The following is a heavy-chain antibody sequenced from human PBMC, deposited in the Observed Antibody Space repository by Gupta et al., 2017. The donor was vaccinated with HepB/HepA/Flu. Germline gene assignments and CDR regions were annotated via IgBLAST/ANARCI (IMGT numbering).Heavy chain of an antibody. D-gene: IGHD3-10*01. CDR1: GGSISSSSYY. J-gene: IGHJ6*02. V-gene: IGHV4-39*01. CDR3: ARVKGFKGVPTYYYGSGTYQNYGMDV. Sequence: QLQLQESGPGLVKPSETLSLTCTVSGGSISSSSYYWGWIRQPPGKGLEWIGSIYYSGSTYYNPSLKSRVTISVDTSKNQFSLKLSSVTAADTAVYYCARVKGFKGVPTYYYGSGTYQNYGMDVWGQGTTVTVAS. CDR2: IYYSGST.